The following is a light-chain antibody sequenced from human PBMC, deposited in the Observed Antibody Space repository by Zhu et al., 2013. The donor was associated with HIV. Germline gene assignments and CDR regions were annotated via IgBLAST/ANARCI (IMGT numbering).Light chain of an antibody. V-gene: IGKV3-20*01. Sequence: NVLTQSPGTLSLSPGERATLSCRASQSVSSSHLAWYQQKPGQAPRLLIYGASSRATGIPDRFSGSESGTDFTLTINRLEPEDFAVYYCQQYGSSPLTFGQGTRLDIK. J-gene: IGKJ5*01. CDR3: QQYGSSPLT. CDR2: GAS. CDR1: QSVSSSH.